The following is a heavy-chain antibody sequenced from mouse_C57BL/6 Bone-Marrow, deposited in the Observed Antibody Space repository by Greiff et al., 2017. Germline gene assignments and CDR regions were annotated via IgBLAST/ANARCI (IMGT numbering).Heavy chain of an antibody. Sequence: EVKLVESGAELVRPGSSVKMSCKTSGYTFTSYGINWVKQRPGKGLEWIGYIYIGNGYTEYNEKFKGKATLTSDTSSSTAYMQLSSLTSEDAAIYFCARNSVYDGDYGGFAYWGQGTLVTVSA. V-gene: IGHV1-58*01. CDR2: IYIGNGYT. CDR3: ARNSVYDGDYGGFAY. J-gene: IGHJ3*01. CDR1: GYTFTSYG. D-gene: IGHD2-3*01.